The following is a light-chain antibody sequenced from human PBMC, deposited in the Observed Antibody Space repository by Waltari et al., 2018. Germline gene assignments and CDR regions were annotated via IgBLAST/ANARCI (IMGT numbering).Light chain of an antibody. Sequence: QSALTQPASVSGSPGQSITIPCPGTSSDVGSYNFFSWYQHHPGKAPKLMIFEGSRRPSGISNRFSGSKSGNTASLTISGLQAEDEADYYCCSYAGSRTYVFGAGTKVTVL. CDR1: SSDVGSYNF. J-gene: IGLJ1*01. V-gene: IGLV2-23*01. CDR3: CSYAGSRTYV. CDR2: EGS.